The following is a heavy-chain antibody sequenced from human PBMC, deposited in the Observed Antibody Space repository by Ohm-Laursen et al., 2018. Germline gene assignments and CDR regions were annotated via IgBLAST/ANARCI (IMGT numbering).Heavy chain of an antibody. D-gene: IGHD4-17*01. CDR2: IYTSGST. CDR3: ARQDSGDYYFDY. J-gene: IGHJ4*02. Sequence: TLSLTCTVSGGSVSSGSYYWSWIRQPAGKGLEWIGRIYTSGSTNYNPSLESRVTISADTSKNQFSLRLTSVTAADTAVYYCARQDSGDYYFDYWGQGTLVTVSS. V-gene: IGHV4-61*02. CDR1: GGSVSSGSYY.